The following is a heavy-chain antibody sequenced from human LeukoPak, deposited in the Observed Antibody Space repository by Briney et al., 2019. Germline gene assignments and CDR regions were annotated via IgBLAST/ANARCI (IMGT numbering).Heavy chain of an antibody. D-gene: IGHD3-22*01. CDR2: IWYDGSNK. CDR1: GFTFSSYG. Sequence: GRSLRLSCAASGFTFSSYGMHWVRQAPGKGLEWVAVIWYDGSNKYYADSVKGRFTISRDNSKNTLYLQMNSLRAEDTAAYYCARAFGPSGYYYYYYYYMDVWGKGTTVTVSS. V-gene: IGHV3-33*01. CDR3: ARAFGPSGYYYYYYYYMDV. J-gene: IGHJ6*03.